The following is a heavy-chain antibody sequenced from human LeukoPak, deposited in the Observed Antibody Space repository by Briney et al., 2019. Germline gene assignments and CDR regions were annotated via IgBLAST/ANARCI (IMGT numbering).Heavy chain of an antibody. Sequence: GASVKVSCKASGYTFTSHDINWVRQATGQGLEWMGWMNPNSGNTGYAQKFQGRVTMTRNTSISTAYMELSSLRSEDTAVYYCARGAFSGSYYGLPPSYYYMDVWGKGTTVTVSS. D-gene: IGHD1-26*01. CDR1: GYTFTSHD. V-gene: IGHV1-8*01. CDR2: MNPNSGNT. J-gene: IGHJ6*03. CDR3: ARGAFSGSYYGLPPSYYYMDV.